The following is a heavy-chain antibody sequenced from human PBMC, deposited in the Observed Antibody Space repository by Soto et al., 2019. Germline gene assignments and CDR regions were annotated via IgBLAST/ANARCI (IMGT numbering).Heavy chain of an antibody. J-gene: IGHJ4*02. V-gene: IGHV1-69*12. Sequence: QVQLVQSGAEVKKPGSSVKVSCKASGGTFSSYAISWVRQAPGQGLEWMGGIIPIFGTANYAQKFQGRVTXXAXEXXSTAYMELSSLRSEDTAVYYCARGTVVAATSPFDYWGQGTLVTVSS. CDR3: ARGTVVAATSPFDY. D-gene: IGHD2-15*01. CDR1: GGTFSSYA. CDR2: IIPIFGTA.